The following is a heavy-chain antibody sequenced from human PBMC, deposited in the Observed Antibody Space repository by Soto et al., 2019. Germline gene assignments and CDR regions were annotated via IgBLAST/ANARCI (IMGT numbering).Heavy chain of an antibody. J-gene: IGHJ4*02. CDR3: XXXXRXQXXXXXY. CDR1: GGTFSSYT. Sequence: QVQLVQSGAEVKKPGSSVKVSCKASGGTFSSYTISWVRQAPGQGLEWMGRIIPILGIANYAQKFQGRVTITADKSTSTAYMELSSLRSEDXXXXXXXXXXRXQXXXXXYWGQGTLVTXXS. V-gene: IGHV1-69*02. CDR2: IIPILGIA. D-gene: IGHD1-1*01.